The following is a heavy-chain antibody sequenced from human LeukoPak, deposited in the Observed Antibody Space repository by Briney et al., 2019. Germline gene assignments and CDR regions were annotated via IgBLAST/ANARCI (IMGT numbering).Heavy chain of an antibody. Sequence: GGSLRLSCAASGFTFSSYDMTWVRQAPGRGLEWVSSIRPSGDNTYYGDSVKGRFTISRDNAKSSLYLQMNSLRDEDTAVYYCARDPYSGNYGDYYYYYMDVWGKGTTVTISS. J-gene: IGHJ6*03. CDR1: GFTFSSYD. D-gene: IGHD1-26*01. CDR3: ARDPYSGNYGDYYYYYMDV. CDR2: IRPSGDNT. V-gene: IGHV3-23*01.